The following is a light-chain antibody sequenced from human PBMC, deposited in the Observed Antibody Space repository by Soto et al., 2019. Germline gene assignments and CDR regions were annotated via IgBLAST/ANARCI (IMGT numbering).Light chain of an antibody. V-gene: IGKV3-20*01. J-gene: IGKJ2*01. CDR1: QTVSSRY. Sequence: EIVLTQSPGTLSLSPGERSTLSCRASQTVSSRYLAWYQQKPGKAPRLLMYGPSNRATGIPDRFSGSGSGTDFTLTISSLEPEDFAVYFCQQYGRSPPFTVGQGTKVEIK. CDR2: GPS. CDR3: QQYGRSPPFT.